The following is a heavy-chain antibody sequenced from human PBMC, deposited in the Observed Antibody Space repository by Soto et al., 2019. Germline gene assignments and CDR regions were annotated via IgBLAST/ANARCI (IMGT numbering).Heavy chain of an antibody. J-gene: IGHJ6*03. CDR1: GYTFTGYG. CDR2: ISAYNGNT. V-gene: IGHV1-18*01. D-gene: IGHD2-15*01. Sequence: GDSVKVSCKASGYTFTGYGISWVRQAPGQGLEWMGWISAYNGNTNYAQKLQGRVTMTTDTSTSTAYMELRSLRSDDTAVYYCARFRRYCSGGSCYSGRAYYMDVWGKGTTVTVSS. CDR3: ARFRRYCSGGSCYSGRAYYMDV.